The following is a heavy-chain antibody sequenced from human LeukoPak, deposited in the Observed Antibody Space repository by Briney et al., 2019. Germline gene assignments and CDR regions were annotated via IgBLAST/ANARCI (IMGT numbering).Heavy chain of an antibody. CDR3: ARTAARRLDY. J-gene: IGHJ4*02. CDR2: INPTGGST. Sequence: ASVKVSCKASGYTFPSYFMHWVRQAPGQGLEWMGIINPTGGSTTYAQKFQGRVTMARDTSTSTVYMELSSLRSDDTAVYYCARTAARRLDYWGQGTLVTVSS. V-gene: IGHV1-46*01. D-gene: IGHD6-6*01. CDR1: GYTFPSYF.